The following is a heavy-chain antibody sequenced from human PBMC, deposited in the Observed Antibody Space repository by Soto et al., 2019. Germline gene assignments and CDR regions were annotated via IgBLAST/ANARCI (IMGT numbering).Heavy chain of an antibody. D-gene: IGHD5-18*01. CDR3: ATESGSTYGYFDH. J-gene: IGHJ4*02. V-gene: IGHV4-30-4*01. CDR2: ISNSGST. Sequence: SETLSLTCTVSGGSVTSDEDYWTWIRQSPGKGLEWIGYISNSGSTGYNPSLKTRLSMSVDRSKNQLTLRLTSVTAADTAVYFCATESGSTYGYFDHWGQGTQVTVSS. CDR1: GGSVTSDEDY.